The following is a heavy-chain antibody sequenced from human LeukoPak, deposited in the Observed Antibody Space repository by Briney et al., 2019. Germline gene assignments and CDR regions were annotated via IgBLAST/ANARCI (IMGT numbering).Heavy chain of an antibody. Sequence: ASVKVSCKASGGTFSSYAINWVRQAPGKGLEWMGGFDPEDGETIYAQKFQGRVTMTEDTSTDTAYMELSSLRSEDTAVYYCATSYYYDSSGPGFDYWGQGTLVTVSS. CDR3: ATSYYYDSSGPGFDY. D-gene: IGHD3-22*01. V-gene: IGHV1-24*01. CDR1: GGTFSSYA. CDR2: FDPEDGET. J-gene: IGHJ4*02.